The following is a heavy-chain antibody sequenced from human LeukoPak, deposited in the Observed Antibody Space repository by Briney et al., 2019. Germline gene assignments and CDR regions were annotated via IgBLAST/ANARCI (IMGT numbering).Heavy chain of an antibody. J-gene: IGHJ4*02. D-gene: IGHD2-15*01. CDR2: VYDGDTT. CDR3: ARDRLLYLDY. CDR1: GFTVSSNY. Sequence: GGSLRLSCAASGFTVSSNYMCWVRQAPGTGLEWVSAVYDGDTTYYADSVKGRFTISRDNSKNTLYLQINSLRVEDTAVYFCARDRLLYLDYWGQGTPVTVSS. V-gene: IGHV3-53*01.